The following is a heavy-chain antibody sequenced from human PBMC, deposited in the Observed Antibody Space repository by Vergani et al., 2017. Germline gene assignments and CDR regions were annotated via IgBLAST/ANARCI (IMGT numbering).Heavy chain of an antibody. V-gene: IGHV1-18*01. J-gene: IGHJ4*02. D-gene: IGHD3-10*01. CDR3: AREVWDYGSGSYSDY. Sequence: QVQLVQSGAEVKKPGASVKVSCKASGYTFTSYGISWVRPAPGQGLEGMGWISAYNGNTNYAQKLQGRVTMTTDTSTSTAYMELRSLRSDDTAVYYCAREVWDYGSGSYSDYWGQGTLVTVSS. CDR1: GYTFTSYG. CDR2: ISAYNGNT.